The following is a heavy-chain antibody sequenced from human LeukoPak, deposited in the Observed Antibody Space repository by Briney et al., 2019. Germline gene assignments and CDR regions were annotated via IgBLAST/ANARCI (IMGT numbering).Heavy chain of an antibody. CDR2: ISYDGSNK. J-gene: IGHJ4*02. D-gene: IGHD6-13*01. V-gene: IGHV3-30-3*01. CDR1: GFTFSSYA. Sequence: PGRSLRLSCAASGFTFSSYAMHWVRQAPDKGLEWVAVISYDGSNKYYADSVKGRFTISRDNSKNTLYLQMNSLRAEDTAVYYCARVVAAAAALRNYFDYWGQGTLVTVSS. CDR3: ARVVAAAAALRNYFDY.